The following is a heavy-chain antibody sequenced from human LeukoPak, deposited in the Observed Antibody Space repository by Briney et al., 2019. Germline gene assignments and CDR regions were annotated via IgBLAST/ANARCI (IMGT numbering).Heavy chain of an antibody. J-gene: IGHJ5*02. Sequence: GGSLRLSCAASGFTFSSYGMHWVRQAPGKGLEWVAVISYDGSNKYYADSVKGRFTISRDNSNNTLYLQMNRLRPEDTAVYYCAKDNKGGAAGARGFDPWGQGTLVTVSS. CDR2: ISYDGSNK. CDR3: AKDNKGGAAGARGFDP. V-gene: IGHV3-30*18. D-gene: IGHD6-13*01. CDR1: GFTFSSYG.